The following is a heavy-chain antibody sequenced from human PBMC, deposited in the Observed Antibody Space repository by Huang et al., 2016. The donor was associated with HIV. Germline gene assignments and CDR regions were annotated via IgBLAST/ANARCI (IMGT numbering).Heavy chain of an antibody. CDR3: AKESRWFSDFDH. CDR2: ISYDGRRQ. CDR1: GFKLSGFG. D-gene: IGHD2-15*01. V-gene: IGHV3-30*18. J-gene: IGHJ4*02. Sequence: QVHLVESGGGVVQPGGSLRLSCAASGFKLSGFGMHWVRQAPGKGLEWVAVISYDGRRQFYTDAVKGRFTSSRDNSDNTLSLQMKGLRPDDTAVYYCAKESRWFSDFDHWGQGVLVSVSS.